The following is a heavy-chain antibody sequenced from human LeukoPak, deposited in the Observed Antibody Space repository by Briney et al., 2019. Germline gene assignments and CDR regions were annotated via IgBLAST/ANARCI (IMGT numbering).Heavy chain of an antibody. CDR2: ISAYNGNT. Sequence: ASVKVSCKASGYTFTSYGISWVRQAPGQGLEWMGWISAYNGNTNYAQKVQGRVTMTTDTSTSTAYMELRSLRSDDTAVYYCARDRDYYGSGDYWGQGTLVTVSS. CDR3: ARDRDYYGSGDY. D-gene: IGHD3-10*01. J-gene: IGHJ4*02. CDR1: GYTFTSYG. V-gene: IGHV1-18*01.